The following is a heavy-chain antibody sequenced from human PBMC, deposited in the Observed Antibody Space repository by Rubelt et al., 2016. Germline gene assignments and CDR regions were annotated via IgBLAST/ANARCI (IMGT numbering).Heavy chain of an antibody. J-gene: IGHJ4*02. CDR2: INHGGST. CDR3: ARSSGYDYVYDY. Sequence: QVQLKQWGAGLLKPSETLSVTCAVYGGSFSGYYWTWIRQPPGKGLEWIGEINHGGSTNYNPSLKRRVPISVARSKNQYSRIVSSVTAADTAVYYCARSSGYDYVYDYWGQGTLVTVSS. V-gene: IGHV4-34*01. D-gene: IGHD5-12*01. CDR1: GGSFSGYY.